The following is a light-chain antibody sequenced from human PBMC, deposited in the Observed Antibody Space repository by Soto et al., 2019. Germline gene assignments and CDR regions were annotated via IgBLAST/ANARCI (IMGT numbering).Light chain of an antibody. V-gene: IGKV1-9*01. J-gene: IGKJ5*01. Sequence: IQLTQSPSSFSASTGDRVTMRFRASQGIDTSLAWYQQKPGKAPKLLIYAASNFQSGVPSRFSGSGSGTHFTLTISSLQPEDFATYYCQQLHGYPITFGQGTRLEI. CDR1: QGIDTS. CDR3: QQLHGYPIT. CDR2: AAS.